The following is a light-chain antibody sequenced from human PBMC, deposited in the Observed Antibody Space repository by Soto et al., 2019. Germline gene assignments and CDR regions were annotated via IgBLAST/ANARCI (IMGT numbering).Light chain of an antibody. CDR1: NSNIGSNS. CDR2: TNN. V-gene: IGLV1-44*01. J-gene: IGLJ2*01. CDR3: EAWDDSLKAVI. Sequence: QLVLTQPPSVSGTPGQRVTISCSGSNSNIGSNSVNWYQHVPGTAPKLLIHTNNLRPAGIPDRFYGSRSGTSASLDITDLQSEDETEYDCEAWDDSLKAVIFGGGTKLTVL.